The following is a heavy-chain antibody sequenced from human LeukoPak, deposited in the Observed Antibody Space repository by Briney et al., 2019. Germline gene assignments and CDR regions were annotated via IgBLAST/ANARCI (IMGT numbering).Heavy chain of an antibody. CDR2: INHSGST. J-gene: IGHJ3*02. D-gene: IGHD3-22*01. V-gene: IGHV4-34*01. CDR3: ARVRLLRVAFDI. CDR1: GGSFSGYY. Sequence: SETLSLTCAVYGGSFSGYYWSWIRQPPGKGLEWIGEINHSGSTNYNPSLKSRVTISVDTSKNQFSLKLSSVTGADTAVYYCARVRLLRVAFDIWGQGTMVTVSS.